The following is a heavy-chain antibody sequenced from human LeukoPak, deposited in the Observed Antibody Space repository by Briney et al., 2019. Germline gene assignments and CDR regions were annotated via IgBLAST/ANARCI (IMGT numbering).Heavy chain of an antibody. D-gene: IGHD1-26*01. J-gene: IGHJ4*02. V-gene: IGHV4-34*01. CDR3: AKGHGGSKYAHYDY. CDR1: GGSFSSYF. CDR2: IDAIGST. Sequence: SETLSLTCAVYGGSFSSYFWNWIRQSPGKGLEWIGEIDAIGSTNYNPPLKSRVAMSVDTSKHQFSLKLTSMSAADTAIYYCAKGHGGSKYAHYDYWGQGTLVTVSS.